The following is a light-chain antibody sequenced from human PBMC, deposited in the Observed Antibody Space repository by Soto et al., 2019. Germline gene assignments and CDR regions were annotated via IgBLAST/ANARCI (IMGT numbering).Light chain of an antibody. CDR3: LQDYNYPWT. CDR2: AAS. V-gene: IGKV1-6*01. J-gene: IGKJ1*01. CDR1: QGIRND. Sequence: AIQMTQSPSSLSASVGDRVTITCRASQGIRNDLGWYQQKPGKAPKLLIYAASSLQSGVPSRFSGSGSGTDFTRTISSLQPEEFATYYCLQDYNYPWTCGQGTKVEIK.